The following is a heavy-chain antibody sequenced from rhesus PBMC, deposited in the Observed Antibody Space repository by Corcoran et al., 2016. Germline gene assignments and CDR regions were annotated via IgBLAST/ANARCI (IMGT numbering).Heavy chain of an antibody. V-gene: IGHV1-198*02. CDR3: ARGFAAAGPGSFDY. CDR2: IIPLVGIT. J-gene: IGHJ4*01. CDR1: GFTFGSYA. Sequence: QVQLVQSGAEVKKPGASVKVSCKASGFTFGSYAISWVRQAPGQGLGWMGVIIPLVGITNNEEKFQGRVTITADTSTSTAYMELSSLGSEDTAVYYCARGFAAAGPGSFDYWGQGVLVTVSS. D-gene: IGHD6-25*01.